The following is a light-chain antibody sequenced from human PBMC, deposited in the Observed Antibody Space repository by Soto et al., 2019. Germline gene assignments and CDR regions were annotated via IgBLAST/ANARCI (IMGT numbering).Light chain of an antibody. V-gene: IGKV3-11*01. Sequence: VFTQYAVAVSLPPGERATLSCRASQSINSYLAWYHQKPGQAPRLLIYGASNRAAGIPARFSGSGSGTDFTLTISSLEPEDFAVYYCQHRMNWPLTFGQGTRLEI. CDR2: GAS. CDR1: QSINSY. CDR3: QHRMNWPLT. J-gene: IGKJ5*01.